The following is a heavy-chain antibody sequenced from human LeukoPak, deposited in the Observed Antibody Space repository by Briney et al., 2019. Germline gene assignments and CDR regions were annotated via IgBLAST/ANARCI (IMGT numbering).Heavy chain of an antibody. D-gene: IGHD4-23*01. CDR1: GGSISNSSYY. Sequence: PSETLSLTCIVSGGSISNSSYYWGWIRQPPGKGLEWIGSIYYSGSAYYNPSLKSRVTISVVTSKNQFSLKLTSVTAADTAVYYCARHWVVTPNYWGQGTLVTVSS. J-gene: IGHJ4*02. V-gene: IGHV4-39*01. CDR3: ARHWVVTPNY. CDR2: IYYSGSA.